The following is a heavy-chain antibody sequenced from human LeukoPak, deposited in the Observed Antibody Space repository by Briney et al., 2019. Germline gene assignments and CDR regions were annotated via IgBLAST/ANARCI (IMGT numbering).Heavy chain of an antibody. J-gene: IGHJ4*02. CDR3: ARVSRAYNYGPIIY. CDR2: INHSGST. Sequence: ASETLSLTCTVSGGSISSRGYYWGWIRQPPGKGLESIGEINHSGSTNYSPSLKSRVTMSVDTSKNQFSLTVSSVTAADTAVYYCARVSRAYNYGPIIYWGQGTLVTVSS. CDR1: GGSISSRGYY. D-gene: IGHD5-18*01. V-gene: IGHV4-39*07.